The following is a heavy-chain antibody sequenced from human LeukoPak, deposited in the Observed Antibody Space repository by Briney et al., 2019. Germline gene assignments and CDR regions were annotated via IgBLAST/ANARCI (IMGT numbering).Heavy chain of an antibody. CDR2: INPNSGGT. D-gene: IGHD6-19*01. CDR3: AILTDIAVAGSEFDY. J-gene: IGHJ4*02. Sequence: ASVKVSCKASGYTFTGYYMHWVRQAPGQGLEWMGGINPNSGGTNYAQKFQGRVTMTRDTSISTAYMELSRLRSDDTAVYYCAILTDIAVAGSEFDYWGQGTLVTVSS. CDR1: GYTFTGYY. V-gene: IGHV1-2*02.